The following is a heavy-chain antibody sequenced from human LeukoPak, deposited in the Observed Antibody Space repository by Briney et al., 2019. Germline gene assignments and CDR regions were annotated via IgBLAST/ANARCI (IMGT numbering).Heavy chain of an antibody. Sequence: GASVKVSCKASGYTFTSYYIHWVRQAPGQGLEWMGRINPNSAGTNYAQKFQGRVTMTRDTSISTAYMELSRLRSDDTAVYYCARDGSGNYYYFDYWGQGTLVTVSS. V-gene: IGHV1-2*06. CDR1: GYTFTSYY. CDR2: INPNSAGT. D-gene: IGHD3-10*01. J-gene: IGHJ4*02. CDR3: ARDGSGNYYYFDY.